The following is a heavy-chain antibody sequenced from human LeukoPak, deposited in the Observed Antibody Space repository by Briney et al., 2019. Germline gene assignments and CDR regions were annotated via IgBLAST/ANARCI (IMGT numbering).Heavy chain of an antibody. J-gene: IGHJ4*02. CDR3: ARERGSGWYDMAFDY. V-gene: IGHV4-4*07. CDR1: GGSISSNY. CDR2: IYATGNS. D-gene: IGHD6-19*01. Sequence: SETLSLTCTVSGGSISSNYWSWIRQPAGKGLEWIGRIYATGNSNYNPSLKSRVTMSVDTSKNQFSLKLGSVTAADTAVYYCARERGSGWYDMAFDYWGQGTLVTVSS.